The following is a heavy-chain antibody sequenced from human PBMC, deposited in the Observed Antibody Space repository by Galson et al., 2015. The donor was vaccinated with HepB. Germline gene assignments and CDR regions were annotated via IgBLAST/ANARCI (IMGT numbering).Heavy chain of an antibody. V-gene: IGHV4-39*07. D-gene: IGHD6-13*01. Sequence: SETLSLTCTVSGGSISSSSYYWGWIRQPPGKGLEWIGSIYYSGSTYYNPSLKSRVTISVDTSKNQFSLKLSSVTAADTAVYYCARVGRVSAAAGLWGQGTLVTVSS. CDR1: GGSISSSSYY. CDR2: IYYSGST. CDR3: ARVGRVSAAAGL. J-gene: IGHJ4*02.